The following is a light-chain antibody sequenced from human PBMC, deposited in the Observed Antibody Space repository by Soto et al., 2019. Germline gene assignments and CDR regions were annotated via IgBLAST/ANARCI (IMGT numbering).Light chain of an antibody. CDR2: DVS. V-gene: IGLV2-11*01. CDR3: CSYAGSYSYVV. Sequence: QSALTQPRSVSGSPGQSVTISCTGTSSDVGGYNYVSWYQQHPGKAPKLMIYDVSKRPSGVPDRFSGSKSGNTASLTISGLQDAEEADDYCCSYAGSYSYVVFGGGTKLTVL. J-gene: IGLJ2*01. CDR1: SSDVGGYNY.